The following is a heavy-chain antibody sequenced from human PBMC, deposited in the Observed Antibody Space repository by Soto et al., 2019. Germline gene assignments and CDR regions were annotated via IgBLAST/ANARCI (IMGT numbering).Heavy chain of an antibody. CDR2: INPSGGST. CDR3: AREVITIFGVVYYYYYGMDV. D-gene: IGHD3-3*01. Sequence: SSKVSSEEPGETNTCKSLYWPRHANRKGLEWMGIINPSGGSTSYAQKFQGRVTMTRDTSTSTVYMELSSLRSEDTAVYYCAREVITIFGVVYYYYYGMDVWGQGTTVNVSS. V-gene: IGHV1-46*01. CDR1: GETNTCKS. J-gene: IGHJ6*02.